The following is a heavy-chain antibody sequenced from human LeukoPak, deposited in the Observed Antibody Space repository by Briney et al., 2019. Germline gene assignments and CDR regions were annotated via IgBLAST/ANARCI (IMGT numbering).Heavy chain of an antibody. CDR3: ARGKRVRGYERPGNYHYYYYMDV. D-gene: IGHD5-12*01. Sequence: ASVKVSCKASGYTFTSYDINWVRQATGQGLEWMGWMNPNGGNTGYAQKFQGRVTITRNTSISTAYMELSSLRSEDTAVYYCARGKRVRGYERPGNYHYYYYMDVWGKGTTVTVSS. CDR2: MNPNGGNT. V-gene: IGHV1-8*03. J-gene: IGHJ6*03. CDR1: GYTFTSYD.